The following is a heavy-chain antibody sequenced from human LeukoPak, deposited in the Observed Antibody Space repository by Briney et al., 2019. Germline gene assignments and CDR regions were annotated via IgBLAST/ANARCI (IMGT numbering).Heavy chain of an antibody. CDR2: IKRKTDGETT. J-gene: IGHJ4*02. CDR3: TTAPGYSGFDLV. Sequence: GGSLRLSCAASGFTFSSYEMNWVRQAPGKGLEWVGRIKRKTDGETTHYAAPVKGRFTISRDDSKNTLYLQMNSLKTEDTAVYYCTTAPGYSGFDLVWGQGTLVIVSS. CDR1: GFTFSSYE. V-gene: IGHV3-15*01. D-gene: IGHD5-12*01.